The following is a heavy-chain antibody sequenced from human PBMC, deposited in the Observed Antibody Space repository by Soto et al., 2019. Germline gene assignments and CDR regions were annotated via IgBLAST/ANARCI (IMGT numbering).Heavy chain of an antibody. Sequence: SETLSLTCTVSGGSISSGDYYWSWIRQPPGKGPEWIGYIYYSGSTYYNPSLKSRVTISVDTSKNQFSLKLSSVTAADTAVYYCARVANVAVSDYWGQGTLVTVSS. D-gene: IGHD6-19*01. V-gene: IGHV4-30-4*01. CDR3: ARVANVAVSDY. CDR1: GGSISSGDYY. J-gene: IGHJ4*02. CDR2: IYYSGST.